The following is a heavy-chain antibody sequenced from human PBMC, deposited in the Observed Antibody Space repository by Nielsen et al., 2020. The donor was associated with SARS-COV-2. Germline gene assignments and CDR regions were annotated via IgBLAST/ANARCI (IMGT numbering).Heavy chain of an antibody. CDR2: ISGLGETT. CDR1: GFTFNSYA. V-gene: IGHV3-23*01. D-gene: IGHD1-7*01. J-gene: IGHJ6*04. Sequence: GESLKISCAASGFTFNSYAMNWVRQAPGKGLECVATISGLGETTYYADSVKGRFTISRDTSTNTVYLQMNSLRAEDTAVYYCTRRELAWDVWGKGTTVTVSS. CDR3: TRRELAWDV.